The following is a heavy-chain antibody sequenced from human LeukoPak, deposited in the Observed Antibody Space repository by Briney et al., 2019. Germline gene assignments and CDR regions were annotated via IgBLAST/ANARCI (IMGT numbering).Heavy chain of an antibody. CDR2: IGISSNKI. CDR1: GFTLRSYT. J-gene: IGHJ1*01. Sequence: GGSLRLSCAASGFTLRSYTMNWVRQAPGKGLEWVSSIGISSNKIYYADSVKGRFTISRDDAKNSLYLQMNSLRVEDTAVYYCARVAVTAPRHWGQGTLVTVSS. CDR3: ARVAVTAPRH. D-gene: IGHD6-19*01. V-gene: IGHV3-21*01.